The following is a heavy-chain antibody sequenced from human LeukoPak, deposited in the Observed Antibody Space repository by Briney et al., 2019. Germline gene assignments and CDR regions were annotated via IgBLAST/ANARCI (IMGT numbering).Heavy chain of an antibody. CDR2: INYSGST. V-gene: IGHV4-59*08. Sequence: SETLSLTCTVSGGSISSCYWSWIRQPPGKGLEWIGYINYSGSTYYNPSLKSRVTISVDTSKNQFSLKLSSVTAADTAVYYCARHSHCSSTSCYFGFGYSDAFDIWGQGTMVTVSS. J-gene: IGHJ3*02. CDR3: ARHSHCSSTSCYFGFGYSDAFDI. D-gene: IGHD2-2*01. CDR1: GGSISSCY.